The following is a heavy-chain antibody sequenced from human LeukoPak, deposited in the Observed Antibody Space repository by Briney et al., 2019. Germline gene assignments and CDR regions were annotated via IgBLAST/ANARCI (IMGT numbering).Heavy chain of an antibody. CDR2: INPNSGGA. CDR1: GYTFTGYY. Sequence: SVKVSCKASGYTFTGYYMHWVRQAPGQGLESMGWINPNSGGANYAQKFQGRVTMTRDTSISTAYMELSRLRSDDTAVYYCARDPGYYYGMDVWGQRTTVTVSS. V-gene: IGHV1-2*02. J-gene: IGHJ6*02. CDR3: ARDPGYYYGMDV.